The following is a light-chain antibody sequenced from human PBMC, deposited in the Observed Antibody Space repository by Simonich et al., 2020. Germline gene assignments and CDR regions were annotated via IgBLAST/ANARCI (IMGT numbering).Light chain of an antibody. CDR3: QSYDSSLSGWV. V-gene: IGLV1-40*01. Sequence: QSVLTQPPSVSGAPGQRVTISCTGSSTNIGAGYDVHWYQQLPGTAPKPLTYGNSNRPAGVPDRFSGSKSGTSASRAITGLQAEDEADYYCQSYDSSLSGWVFGGGTKLTVL. CDR1: STNIGAGYD. CDR2: GNS. J-gene: IGLJ3*02.